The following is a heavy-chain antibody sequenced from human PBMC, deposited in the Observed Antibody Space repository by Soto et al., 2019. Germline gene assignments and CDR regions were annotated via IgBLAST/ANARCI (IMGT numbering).Heavy chain of an antibody. CDR2: MNPNSGNT. CDR1: GYTFTSYD. CDR3: ARGYEGHYDFWRFDP. V-gene: IGHV1-8*01. J-gene: IGHJ5*02. D-gene: IGHD3-3*01. Sequence: QVQLVQSGTEVKKPGASVKVSCKASGYTFTSYDINWVRQATGQGLEWMGWMNPNSGNTGYAQKFQGRVTMTRNTSXRTAYMELSSLRSEDTAVYYCARGYEGHYDFWRFDPWGQGTLVTVSS.